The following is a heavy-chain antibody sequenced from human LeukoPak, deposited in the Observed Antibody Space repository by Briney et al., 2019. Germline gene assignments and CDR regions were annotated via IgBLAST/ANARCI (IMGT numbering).Heavy chain of an antibody. CDR3: AKDKDTPPTAQPQRGYFES. D-gene: IGHD2-15*01. Sequence: GGSLRLSCAASGFPFSGSGMHWVRQAPGKGLEWVAIIWYDGSNQYYADSVKGRFTISRDNSKNTVDLQMNSLRAEDTAEYFCAKDKDTPPTAQPQRGYFESWGQGTLVTVSS. V-gene: IGHV3-33*06. CDR1: GFPFSGSG. J-gene: IGHJ4*02. CDR2: IWYDGSNQ.